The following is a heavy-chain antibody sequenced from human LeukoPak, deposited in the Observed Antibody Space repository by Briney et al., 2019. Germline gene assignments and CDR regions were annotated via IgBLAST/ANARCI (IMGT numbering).Heavy chain of an antibody. CDR2: ISYDGSNK. Sequence: PGRSLRLSCAASGFTFSSYAMHWVRQAPGKGLEWVAVISYDGSNKYYADSVKGRFTISRDNSKNTLYLQMNSLRAEDTAVYYCAKDGYGATGDDAFDIWGQGTMVTVSS. V-gene: IGHV3-30-3*01. CDR1: GFTFSSYA. J-gene: IGHJ3*02. D-gene: IGHD5-18*01. CDR3: AKDGYGATGDDAFDI.